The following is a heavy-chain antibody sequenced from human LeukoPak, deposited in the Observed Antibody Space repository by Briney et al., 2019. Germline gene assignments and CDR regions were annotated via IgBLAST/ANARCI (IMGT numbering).Heavy chain of an antibody. J-gene: IGHJ3*02. CDR1: GFTFSSYT. V-gene: IGHV3-53*01. CDR2: IYDTGTT. CDR3: AREGQVRDGYNHGLDI. Sequence: GGSLRLSCAASGFTFSSYTMSWVRQAPGKGLEWVSVIYDTGTTSYADSVKGRFTISRDNSKNTLLLQMNSLRAEDTAIYYCAREGQVRDGYNHGLDIWGQGTMVTVSS. D-gene: IGHD5-24*01.